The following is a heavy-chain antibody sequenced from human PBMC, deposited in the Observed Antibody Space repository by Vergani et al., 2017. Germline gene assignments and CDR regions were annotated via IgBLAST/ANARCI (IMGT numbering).Heavy chain of an antibody. V-gene: IGHV1-2*02. J-gene: IGHJ4*02. CDR3: ARGQWLPTLSFDY. D-gene: IGHD6-19*01. CDR2: INPNSGGT. CDR1: GYTFTGYN. Sequence: QVQLVQSGAEVKKPGASVKVSCKASGYTFTGYNMHWVRQAPGQGLEWMGWINPNSGGTKYAQKFQGRVTMTRDTSISTAYMELSRLRSGDTAVYYCARGQWLPTLSFDYWGQGTLVTVSS.